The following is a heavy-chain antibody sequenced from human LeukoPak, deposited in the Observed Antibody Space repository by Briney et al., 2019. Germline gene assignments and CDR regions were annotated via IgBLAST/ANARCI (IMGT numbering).Heavy chain of an antibody. CDR3: ARDRIIYGDYGDAFDI. CDR1: GFTFSSSA. V-gene: IGHV3-21*01. J-gene: IGHJ3*02. CDR2: ISSSSNYI. D-gene: IGHD4-17*01. Sequence: GGSLRLSCAASGFTFSSSAMSWVRQAPGKGLEWVSSISSSSNYIYYADSVKGRFTISRNNAKNSLYLQMNSLRAEDTAVYYCARDRIIYGDYGDAFDIWGQGTMVTVSS.